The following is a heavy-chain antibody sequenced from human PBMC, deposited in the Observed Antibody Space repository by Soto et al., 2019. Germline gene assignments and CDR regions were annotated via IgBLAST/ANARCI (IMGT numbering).Heavy chain of an antibody. CDR1: GFTLSTDR. J-gene: IGHJ4*02. CDR2: ISTSGATR. Sequence: EVQLVESGGGLVQPGGSLRPSGVASGFTLSTDRINWVGQAPGKGLEWVAHISTSGATRYYADSVKGRFTISRDNAKTSLYLQMDSLRNEDTAVYYCARFFGSGFDYWGQGTLVTVSS. CDR3: ARFFGSGFDY. D-gene: IGHD6-19*01. V-gene: IGHV3-48*02.